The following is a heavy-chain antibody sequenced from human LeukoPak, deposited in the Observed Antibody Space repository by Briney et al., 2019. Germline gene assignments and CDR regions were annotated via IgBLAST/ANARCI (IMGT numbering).Heavy chain of an antibody. CDR2: ISGSGGST. Sequence: GGSLRLSCAASGFTFSSYAMSWVRQAPGKGLEWVSAISGSGGSTYYADSVKGRFTISRDNSKNTLSLQMNSLRGEDTALYYCARGGTYALVWGQGTLVTVSS. CDR1: GFTFSSYA. CDR3: ARGGTYALV. V-gene: IGHV3-23*01. D-gene: IGHD3-16*01. J-gene: IGHJ4*02.